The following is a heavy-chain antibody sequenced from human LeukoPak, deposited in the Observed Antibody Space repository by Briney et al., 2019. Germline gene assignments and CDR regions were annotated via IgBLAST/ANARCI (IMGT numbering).Heavy chain of an antibody. CDR3: ARFTRVLRFLEWLPRDYYYYGMDV. Sequence: KPSETLSLTCAVYGGSFSGYYWSWIRQPPGKGLEWIGEINHSGSTNYNPSLKSRVTISLDTSKNQFSLKLSSVTAADTAVYYCARFTRVLRFLEWLPRDYYYYGMDVWGQGTTVTVSS. D-gene: IGHD3-3*01. CDR2: INHSGST. CDR1: GGSFSGYY. V-gene: IGHV4-34*01. J-gene: IGHJ6*02.